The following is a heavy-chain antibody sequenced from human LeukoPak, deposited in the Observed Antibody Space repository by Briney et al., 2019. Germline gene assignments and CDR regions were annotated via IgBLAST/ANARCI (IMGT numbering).Heavy chain of an antibody. J-gene: IGHJ4*02. V-gene: IGHV4-30-4*08. D-gene: IGHD3-22*01. CDR3: ASSSGYYSFDY. Sequence: SQTLSLTCTVSGGSISSSDNYWSWIRQPPGKGLEWIAYLYYSGSTYYNPSLKSRPTMSVDTSKNQVSLKLSSVTAADTAVYYCASSSGYYSFDYWGQGTLVTVSS. CDR2: LYYSGST. CDR1: GGSISSSDNY.